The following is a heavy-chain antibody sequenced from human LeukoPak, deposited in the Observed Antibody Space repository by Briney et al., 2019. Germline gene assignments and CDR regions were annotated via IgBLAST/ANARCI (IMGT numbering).Heavy chain of an antibody. CDR2: IYHSGST. J-gene: IGHJ6*02. D-gene: IGHD4/OR15-4a*01. V-gene: IGHV4-30-2*01. CDR1: GGSISSGGYS. CDR3: ARVGLTYHYGMDV. Sequence: SQTLSLTCAVSGGSISSGGYSWSWIRQPPGKGLEWIGYIYHSGSTYYNPSLKSRVTISVDTSKNQFSLKLSSVTAADTAVYYCARVGLTYHYGMDVWGQGTTVTVSS.